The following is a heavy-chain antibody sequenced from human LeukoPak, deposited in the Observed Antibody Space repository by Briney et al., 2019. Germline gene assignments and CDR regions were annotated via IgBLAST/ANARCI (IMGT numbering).Heavy chain of an antibody. J-gene: IGHJ4*02. CDR1: GFTFSDSY. D-gene: IGHD3-16*01. CDR2: ITSGGREI. Sequence: PGGSLRLSCSASGFTFSDSYMSWIRQAPGKGLVWISYITSGGREIHYADSVRGRFTVSRDNAKNSLYLQMNSLRADDTAVYYCARTVAGAYRAYFDYWGQGTLVTVSS. CDR3: ARTVAGAYRAYFDY. V-gene: IGHV3-11*01.